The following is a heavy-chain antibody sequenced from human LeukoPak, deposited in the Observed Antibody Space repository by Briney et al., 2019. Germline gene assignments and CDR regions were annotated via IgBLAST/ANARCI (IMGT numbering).Heavy chain of an antibody. CDR2: ISSSGRTM. CDR1: GLTFSSYS. J-gene: IGHJ4*02. Sequence: GGSLTLTCTASGLTFSSYSMNWVRQAPGKGPEWVSYISSSGRTMYYAGSVQGRFTISRDNAKNSLYLQMNSLRAEYTAVYYCAGDRAPYSNGWYPLYWGQGTLVTVSS. V-gene: IGHV3-48*01. D-gene: IGHD6-19*01. CDR3: AGDRAPYSNGWYPLY.